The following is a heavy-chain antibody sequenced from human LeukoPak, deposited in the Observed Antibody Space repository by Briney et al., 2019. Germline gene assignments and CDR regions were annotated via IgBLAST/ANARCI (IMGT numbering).Heavy chain of an antibody. CDR2: IRYDGSNK. V-gene: IGHV3-30*02. CDR1: GFTFSSYD. Sequence: GGSLRLSCAASGFTFSSYDMHWVRQAPGKGLEWVAFIRYDGSNKYYADSVKGRFTISRDNSKNTLYLQMNSLRAEDTAVYYCAKDLIIRIDYWGQGTLVTVSS. D-gene: IGHD3-10*01. J-gene: IGHJ4*02. CDR3: AKDLIIRIDY.